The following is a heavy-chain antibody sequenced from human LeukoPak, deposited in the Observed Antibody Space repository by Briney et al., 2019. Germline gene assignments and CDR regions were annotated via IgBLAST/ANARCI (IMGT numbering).Heavy chain of an antibody. J-gene: IGHJ4*02. Sequence: GGSLRLSCAASGFTFSSYSMNWVRQAPGKGLEWVSSISSSSSYIYYADSVKGRFTISRDNTKNSLYLQMNSLRAEDTAVYYCASVEWINSGVHPGVDYWGQGTLVTVSS. D-gene: IGHD1-26*01. CDR1: GFTFSSYS. V-gene: IGHV3-21*01. CDR3: ASVEWINSGVHPGVDY. CDR2: ISSSSSYI.